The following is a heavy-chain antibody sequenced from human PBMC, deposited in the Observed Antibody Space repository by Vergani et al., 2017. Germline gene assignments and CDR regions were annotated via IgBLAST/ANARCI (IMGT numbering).Heavy chain of an antibody. CDR1: GYTFTSYD. CDR3: ARASRWVLLRKHYGMDV. Sequence: QVQLVQSGAEVKKPGASVKVCCKASGYTFTSYDINWVRQATGQGLEWMGWMNPNSGNTGYAQKFQGRVTITRNTSISTAYMVLSSLRSEDTAVYYCARASRWVLLRKHYGMDVWGQGTTVTVSS. D-gene: IGHD2-15*01. J-gene: IGHJ6*02. V-gene: IGHV1-8*03. CDR2: MNPNSGNT.